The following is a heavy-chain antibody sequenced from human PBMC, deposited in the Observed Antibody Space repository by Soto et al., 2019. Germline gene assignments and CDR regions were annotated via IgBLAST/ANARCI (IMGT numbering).Heavy chain of an antibody. CDR2: IYYSGST. D-gene: IGHD6-19*01. CDR3: ARAPNRRYSSGLFDY. J-gene: IGHJ4*02. V-gene: IGHV4-61*01. Sequence: PSETLSLTCTVSGGSVSSGSYYWSWIRQPPGKGLEWIGYIYYSGSTNYNPSLKSRVTISVDTSKNQFSLKLSSVTAADTAAYYCARAPNRRYSSGLFDYWGQGTLVTVSS. CDR1: GGSVSSGSYY.